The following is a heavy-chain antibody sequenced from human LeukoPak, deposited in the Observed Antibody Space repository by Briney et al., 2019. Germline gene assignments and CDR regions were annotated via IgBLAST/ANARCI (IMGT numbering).Heavy chain of an antibody. V-gene: IGHV3-21*01. J-gene: IGHJ6*03. D-gene: IGHD4-23*01. CDR2: ISSSSSSI. CDR3: ARDGNGDYYYYMDV. CDR1: GFTFSSYS. Sequence: GGSLRLSCAASGFTFSSYSMNRVRQAPGKGLEWVSSISSSSSSIYYADSVKGRFTISRDNAKNSLYLQMNSLRAEDTAVYYCARDGNGDYYYYMDVWGKGTTVTVSS.